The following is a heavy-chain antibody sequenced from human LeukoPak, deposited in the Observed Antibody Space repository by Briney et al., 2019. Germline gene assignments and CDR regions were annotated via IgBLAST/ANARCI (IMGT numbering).Heavy chain of an antibody. CDR2: ISGSGGST. V-gene: IGHV3-23*01. CDR3: AKIFFGARDYFDY. Sequence: PGGSLRLSCAASGFTFSSYAMSWVRQAPGKGLEWVSAISGSGGSTYYADSVKGRFTISRDNSKDTLYLQMNSLRAEDTAVYYCAKIFFGARDYFDYWGQGTLVTVSS. J-gene: IGHJ4*02. D-gene: IGHD2-15*01. CDR1: GFTFSSYA.